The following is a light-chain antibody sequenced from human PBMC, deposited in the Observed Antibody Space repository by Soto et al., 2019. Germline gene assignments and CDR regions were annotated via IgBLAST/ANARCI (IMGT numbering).Light chain of an antibody. CDR2: QAS. J-gene: IGKJ1*01. V-gene: IGKV1-5*03. Sequence: DIQMTQSPSTLSASVGDRVTITCRASQSISAWLAWYQHKPGKAPKLLIYQASNLESGVPSRFSGSGSGTEFTLTISSLQPDDFATYYCQQYNRYWTFGQGTKVEIK. CDR3: QQYNRYWT. CDR1: QSISAW.